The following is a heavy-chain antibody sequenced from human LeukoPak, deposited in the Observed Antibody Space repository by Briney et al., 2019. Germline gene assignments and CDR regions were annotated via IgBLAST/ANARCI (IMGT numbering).Heavy chain of an antibody. D-gene: IGHD6-19*01. V-gene: IGHV3-74*01. Sequence: GGSLRLSCAASGFTFSSYWMHWVRQAPGKGLVWVSRINSDGSSTSYADSVKGRFTISRDNAKNTLYLQMNSLRAEDTAVYYCARGGAGIRGGYWGQGTLVTVSS. CDR2: INSDGSST. J-gene: IGHJ4*02. CDR1: GFTFSSYW. CDR3: ARGGAGIRGGY.